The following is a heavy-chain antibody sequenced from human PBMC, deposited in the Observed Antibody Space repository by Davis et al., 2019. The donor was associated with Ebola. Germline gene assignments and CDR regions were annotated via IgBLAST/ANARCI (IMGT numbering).Heavy chain of an antibody. CDR2: INPNSGVA. D-gene: IGHD2-8*01. J-gene: IGHJ4*02. CDR3: ARDSFCTYGVCNDRDFDY. CDR1: GYSFTDYY. Sequence: ASVKVSCKASGYSFTDYYMHWVRQAPGQGLEWMGRINPNSGVANYAQKFQGRVTMTRDTSSSTAHMELRSLRSDDTAVYYCARDSFCTYGVCNDRDFDYWGQGTLVTVSS. V-gene: IGHV1-2*06.